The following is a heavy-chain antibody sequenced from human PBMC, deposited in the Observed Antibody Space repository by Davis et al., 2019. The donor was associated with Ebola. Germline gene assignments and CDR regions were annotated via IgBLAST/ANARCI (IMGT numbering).Heavy chain of an antibody. J-gene: IGHJ6*02. CDR2: ISWNSGSI. CDR1: GFTFVDYA. Sequence: GGSLRLSCAASGFTFVDYAMHWVRQAPAKRLEWVSGISWNSGSIGYADSVKGRFTISRDNAKNSLYLQMNSLRAEDTAVYYCARDQGVDPGYYYYGMDVWGQGTTVAVSS. D-gene: IGHD5-12*01. CDR3: ARDQGVDPGYYYYGMDV. V-gene: IGHV3-9*01.